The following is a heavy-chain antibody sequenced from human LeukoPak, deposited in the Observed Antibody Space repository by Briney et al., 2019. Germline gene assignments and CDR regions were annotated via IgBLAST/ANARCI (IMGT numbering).Heavy chain of an antibody. D-gene: IGHD3-22*01. CDR2: IYYTGST. J-gene: IGHJ3*02. CDR3: ARSGYYDISLRAFDI. Sequence: SETLSLTCTVSGDSVTSSSYYWNWIRQPPGEGLEWIGYIYYTGSTNYNPSLKSRVTISVDTSNSQFSLRLSSVSAADTAVYYCARSGYYDISLRAFDIWGQGAMVIVSS. V-gene: IGHV4-61*01. CDR1: GDSVTSSSYY.